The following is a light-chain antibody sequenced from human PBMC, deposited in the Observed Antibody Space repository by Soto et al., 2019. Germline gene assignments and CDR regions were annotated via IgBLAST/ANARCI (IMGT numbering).Light chain of an antibody. CDR3: QQYNSFPWT. Sequence: DIQMTQSPSTLSASVGDRVTITCRASQNIYSWLAWNQQKPGKAPKLLLYKASNLESGVPLRFSGSGSGTEFTLTISSLQPDDFATYYCQQYNSFPWTFGQGTKVEIK. V-gene: IGKV1-5*03. J-gene: IGKJ1*01. CDR2: KAS. CDR1: QNIYSW.